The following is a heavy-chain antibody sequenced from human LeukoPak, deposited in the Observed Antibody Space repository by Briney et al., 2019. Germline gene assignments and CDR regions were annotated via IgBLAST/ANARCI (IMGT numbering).Heavy chain of an antibody. J-gene: IGHJ4*02. Sequence: AGGSLRLSCAASGFSVSSNYMSWVRQAPGKGLEWVSLIYSDDNTYYADSVKGRFTISRDNSKNTLYLQMNSLRVEDTAVYYCARILVATDYYFDYWGQGTLVTVSS. D-gene: IGHD5-12*01. CDR2: IYSDDNT. CDR1: GFSVSSNY. V-gene: IGHV3-53*01. CDR3: ARILVATDYYFDY.